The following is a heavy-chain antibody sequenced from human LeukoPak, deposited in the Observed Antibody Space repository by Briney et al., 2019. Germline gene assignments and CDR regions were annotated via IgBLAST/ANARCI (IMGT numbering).Heavy chain of an antibody. CDR2: ISSSGSTI. J-gene: IGHJ4*02. CDR3: ATIVATIRDY. D-gene: IGHD5-12*01. CDR1: GFTFSSYE. Sequence: GSLSLSCAASGFTFSSYEMNWVRQAPGKGLEWVSYISSSGSTIYYADSVKGRFTISRDNAKNSLYLQMNSLRAEDTAVYYCATIVATIRDYWGQGTLVTVSS. V-gene: IGHV3-48*03.